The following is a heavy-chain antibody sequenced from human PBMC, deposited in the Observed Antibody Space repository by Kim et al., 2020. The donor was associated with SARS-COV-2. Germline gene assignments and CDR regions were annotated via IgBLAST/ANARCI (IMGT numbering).Heavy chain of an antibody. CDR3: AKVYGDYADDAFDI. D-gene: IGHD4-17*01. CDR2: ISWNSGSI. V-gene: IGHV3-9*01. Sequence: GGSLRLSCAASGFTFDDYAMHWVRQAPGKGLEWVSGISWNSGSIGYADSVKGRFTISRDNAKNSLYLQMNSLRAEDTALYYCAKVYGDYADDAFDIWGQGTMVTVSS. J-gene: IGHJ3*02. CDR1: GFTFDDYA.